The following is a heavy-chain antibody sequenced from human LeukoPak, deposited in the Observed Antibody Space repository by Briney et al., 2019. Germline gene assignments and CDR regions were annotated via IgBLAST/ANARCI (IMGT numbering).Heavy chain of an antibody. D-gene: IGHD5-12*01. V-gene: IGHV3-11*05. CDR2: ISSGSSYT. CDR3: ARGASGSNDFDF. CDR1: GFTFSDYY. Sequence: GGSLRLSCAASGFTFSDYYMSWIRQAPGKGLEWVSYISSGSSYTNYADSVKGRFTISRDNAKNSVYLQMNSLRADDTAVYYCARGASGSNDFDFWGQGTLVTVSS. J-gene: IGHJ4*02.